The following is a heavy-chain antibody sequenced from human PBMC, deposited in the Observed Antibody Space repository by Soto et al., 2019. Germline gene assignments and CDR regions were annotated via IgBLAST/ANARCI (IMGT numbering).Heavy chain of an antibody. V-gene: IGHV4-39*02. CDR3: ARDYGDYYKRGGGLTFLDY. D-gene: IGHD4-17*01. CDR2: IYYSGST. CDR1: GGSISSSSYY. J-gene: IGHJ4*02. Sequence: QLQLQESGPGLVKPSETLSLTCTVSGGSISSSSYYWGWIRQPPGKGLEWIGSIYYSGSTYYNPSLKSRVTISVDTSKNQFSLKLSSVTAADTAVYYCARDYGDYYKRGGGLTFLDYWGQGTLVTVSS.